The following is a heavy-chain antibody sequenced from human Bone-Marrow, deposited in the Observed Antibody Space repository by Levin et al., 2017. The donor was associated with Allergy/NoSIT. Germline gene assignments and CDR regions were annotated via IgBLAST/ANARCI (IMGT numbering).Heavy chain of an antibody. J-gene: IGHJ1*01. V-gene: IGHV4-34*01. CDR2: ITHSGST. Sequence: SQTLSLTCAFSSFSFLSSSFPFLLPPPFQGLEWLGEITHSGSTNYKSSLKSRITISLDTSKNQFSLKLSSMTAADTAVYYCAGGSIRYDILTGYLVNWGQGTLVTVSS. CDR3: AGGSIRYDILTGYLVN. D-gene: IGHD3-9*01. CDR1: SFSFLSSS.